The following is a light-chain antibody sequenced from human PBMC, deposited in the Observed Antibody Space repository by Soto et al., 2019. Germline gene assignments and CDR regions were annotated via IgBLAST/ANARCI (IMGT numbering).Light chain of an antibody. J-gene: IGKJ1*01. CDR2: GAS. Sequence: EIVMTQSPATLSVSTGERATLSCRASQSVSSNLAWYQQKPGQAPRLLIYGASTRATGIPARFSGSGSGTEFTLTISSLQSEDFAVYYCQQYDKWLWTFGQGTKVDIK. CDR1: QSVSSN. CDR3: QQYDKWLWT. V-gene: IGKV3-15*01.